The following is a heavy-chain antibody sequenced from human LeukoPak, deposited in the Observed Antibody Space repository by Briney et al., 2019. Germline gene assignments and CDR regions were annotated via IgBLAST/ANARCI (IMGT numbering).Heavy chain of an antibody. J-gene: IGHJ4*02. CDR2: TYYRSKWYN. V-gene: IGHV6-1*01. CDR1: GDSVSSNSAA. CDR3: ARAQAYSGRKFDY. D-gene: IGHD1-26*01. Sequence: SQTLSLTCAISGDSVSSNSAAWNSIRQSPSRGLEWLGRTYYRSKWYNEYAVSVKSRITINPDTSKNQCSLQLNSVTPEDTAVYYCARAQAYSGRKFDYWGQGTLVTVSS.